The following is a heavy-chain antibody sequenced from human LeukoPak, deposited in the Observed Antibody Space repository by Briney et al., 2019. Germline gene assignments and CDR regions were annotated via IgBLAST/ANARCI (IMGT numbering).Heavy chain of an antibody. D-gene: IGHD3-10*01. Sequence: PSETLSLTCAVYGXSFSGYYWSWIRQPPGKGLEWIGEINHSGSTNYNPSLKSRVTISVDTSKNQFSLKLSSVTAADTAVYYRNRVVRGGPSSFDYWGQGTLVTVSS. CDR3: NRVVRGGPSSFDY. CDR1: GXSFSGYY. V-gene: IGHV4-34*01. CDR2: INHSGST. J-gene: IGHJ4*02.